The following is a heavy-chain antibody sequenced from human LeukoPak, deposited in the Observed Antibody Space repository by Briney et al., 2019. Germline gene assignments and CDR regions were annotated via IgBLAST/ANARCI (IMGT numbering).Heavy chain of an antibody. CDR1: GYSISSGYY. CDR3: ARGGPTHIDY. Sequence: SETLSLTCAVSGYSISSGYYWGWIRQPPGKGLEWIGSIYHSGSTYYNPSLKSRVTISVDTSKNQFSLKLNSVTAADTAVYYCARGGPTHIDYWGQGTLVTVSS. CDR2: IYHSGST. J-gene: IGHJ4*02. D-gene: IGHD3-16*01. V-gene: IGHV4-38-2*01.